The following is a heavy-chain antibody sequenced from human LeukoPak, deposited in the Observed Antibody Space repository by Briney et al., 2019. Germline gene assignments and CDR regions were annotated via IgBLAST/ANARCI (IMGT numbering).Heavy chain of an antibody. CDR2: IIPIFGTA. D-gene: IGHD2-2*01. Sequence: SVKVSCKASGGTFSSYATSWVRQAPGQGLEWMGGIIPIFGTANYAQKFQGRVTITADESTSTAYMELSSLRSEDTAVYYCASTLPDIVVVPAAHAFDIWGQGTMVTVSS. CDR1: GGTFSSYA. V-gene: IGHV1-69*13. J-gene: IGHJ3*02. CDR3: ASTLPDIVVVPAAHAFDI.